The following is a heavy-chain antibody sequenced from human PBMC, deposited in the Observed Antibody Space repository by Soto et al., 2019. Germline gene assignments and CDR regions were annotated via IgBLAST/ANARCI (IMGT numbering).Heavy chain of an antibody. CDR2: ISYDGSNK. CDR3: ARVPIAAAGPDY. V-gene: IGHV3-30-3*01. CDR1: GFTFSSYA. J-gene: IGHJ4*02. D-gene: IGHD6-13*01. Sequence: VQLVESGGGVVQPGRSLRLSCAASGFTFSSYAMHWVRQAPGKGLEWVAVISYDGSNKYYADSVKGRFTISRDNSKNTLYLQMNSLRAEDTAVYYCARVPIAAAGPDYWGQGTLVTVSS.